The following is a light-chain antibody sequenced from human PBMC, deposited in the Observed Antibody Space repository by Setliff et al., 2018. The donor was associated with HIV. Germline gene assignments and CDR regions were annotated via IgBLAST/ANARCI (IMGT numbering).Light chain of an antibody. Sequence: QSALTQPASVSGSPGQSITTACTGTSSDVGSYDLVSWYQHHPGKVPKVIIYGVTKRPSGVSNRFSGSKSGNTASLTISGLQADDEADYYCCSYAGNFVHVIFGGGTKVTVL. CDR1: SSDVGSYDL. J-gene: IGLJ2*01. CDR2: GVT. V-gene: IGLV2-23*02. CDR3: CSYAGNFVHVI.